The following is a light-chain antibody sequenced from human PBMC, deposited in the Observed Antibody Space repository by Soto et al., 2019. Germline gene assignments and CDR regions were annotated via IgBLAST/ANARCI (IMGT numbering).Light chain of an antibody. V-gene: IGKV1-39*01. CDR2: AAS. Sequence: DIQMTQSPSSLSASVGDRVTITCRASQSISSYLNWYQQKPGKAPKLLIYAASSLQSGVPSRFSGSGFGTDFTLTISSLQPEDFATYYCQQSYSTPAIGGGTKVEIK. CDR3: QQSYSTPA. CDR1: QSISSY. J-gene: IGKJ4*01.